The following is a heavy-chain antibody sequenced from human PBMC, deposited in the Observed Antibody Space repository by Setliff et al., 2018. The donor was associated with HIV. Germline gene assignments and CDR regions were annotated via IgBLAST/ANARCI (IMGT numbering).Heavy chain of an antibody. CDR3: ARSVWAVVVPTDPAVDAFAI. Sequence: SVKVSCKTSGGTFSSYTIAWVRQAPGQGLEWMGRIIPIFGTPNYAQKFQGRVTITADKSTSTVYLDLRSLTSEDTAMYYCARSVWAVVVPTDPAVDAFAIWGQGTMVTVSS. J-gene: IGHJ3*02. V-gene: IGHV1-69*08. D-gene: IGHD2-2*01. CDR1: GGTFSSYT. CDR2: IIPIFGTP.